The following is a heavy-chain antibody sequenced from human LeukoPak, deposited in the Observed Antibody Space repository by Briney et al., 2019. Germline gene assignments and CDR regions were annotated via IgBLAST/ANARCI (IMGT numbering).Heavy chain of an antibody. CDR3: ARVYCGGDCYLGSPDAFDI. V-gene: IGHV4-34*01. J-gene: IGHJ3*02. D-gene: IGHD2-21*02. CDR2: INHSGST. Sequence: PSETLSLTCAVYGGSFSGYYWSWIRQPPGKGLEWIGEINHSGSTNYNPSLKSRVTISVDTSKNQFSLKLSSVTAADTAVYYCARVYCGGDCYLGSPDAFDIWGQGTMVTVSS. CDR1: GGSFSGYY.